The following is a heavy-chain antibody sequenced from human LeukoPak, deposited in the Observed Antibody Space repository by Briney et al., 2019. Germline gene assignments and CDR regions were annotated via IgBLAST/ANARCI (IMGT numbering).Heavy chain of an antibody. CDR3: ARSGVRSVSSSKDWFDL. Sequence: GESLKISCKDSEYSFTNYWIGWVRQMPGKGLEWVGIIYPGDSSTRYSPSFQGQVTISADKSISTAYLQWSSLKASDTAMYYCARSGVRSVSSSKDWFDLWGQGTLVTVSS. J-gene: IGHJ5*02. D-gene: IGHD2-2*01. CDR1: EYSFTNYW. V-gene: IGHV5-51*01. CDR2: IYPGDSST.